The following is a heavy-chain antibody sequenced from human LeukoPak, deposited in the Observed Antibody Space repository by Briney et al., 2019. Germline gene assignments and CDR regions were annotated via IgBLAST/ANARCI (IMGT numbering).Heavy chain of an antibody. J-gene: IGHJ4*02. V-gene: IGHV3-30*02. CDR3: AKDRSQNYFDY. CDR1: GFTFSSYG. Sequence: GGSLRPSCAASGFTFSSYGLHWVRQAPGKGLEWVAFIRNDGNNKYYADSVKGRFTISRDNSKDTLFLQMNSLRAEDTAVYYCAKDRSQNYFDYWGQGTLVTVSS. CDR2: IRNDGNNK.